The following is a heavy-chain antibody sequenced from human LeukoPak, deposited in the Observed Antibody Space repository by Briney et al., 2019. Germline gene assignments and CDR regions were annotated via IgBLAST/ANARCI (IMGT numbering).Heavy chain of an antibody. CDR2: IYTSGST. Sequence: SETLSLTCTVPGGSISSYYWSWIRQPAGKGLEWIGRIYTSGSTNYNPSLKSRVTMSVDTSKNQFSLKLSSVTAADTAVYYCARDQRYSSGWASYYYYGMDVWGQGTTVTVSS. D-gene: IGHD6-19*01. CDR1: GGSISSYY. V-gene: IGHV4-4*07. CDR3: ARDQRYSSGWASYYYYGMDV. J-gene: IGHJ6*02.